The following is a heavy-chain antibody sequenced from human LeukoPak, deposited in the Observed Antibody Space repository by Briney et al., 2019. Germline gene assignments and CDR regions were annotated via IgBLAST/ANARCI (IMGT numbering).Heavy chain of an antibody. Sequence: GGSLRLSCAASGFTFSSYAMHWVRQAPGKGLEYASAISSNGGSTYYANSAKGRFTISRDNSKNTLYLQMGSLRAEDMAVYYCARGLYYYGSGSPTYDYWGQGTLVTVSS. CDR1: GFTFSSYA. D-gene: IGHD3-10*01. CDR2: ISSNGGST. J-gene: IGHJ4*02. V-gene: IGHV3-64*01. CDR3: ARGLYYYGSGSPTYDY.